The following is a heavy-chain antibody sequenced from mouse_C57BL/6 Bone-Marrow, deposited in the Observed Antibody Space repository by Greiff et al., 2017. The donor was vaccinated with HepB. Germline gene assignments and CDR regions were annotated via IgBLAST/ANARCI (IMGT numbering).Heavy chain of an antibody. D-gene: IGHD2-2*01. CDR1: GYAFSSYW. V-gene: IGHV1-80*01. J-gene: IGHJ2*01. CDR3: ARWGLWLYYFDY. CDR2: IYPGDGDT. Sequence: VNLVDSGAELVKPGASVKISCKASGYAFSSYWMNWVKQRPGKGLEWIGQIYPGDGDTNYNGKFKGKATLTADKSSSTAYMQLSSLTSEDSAVYFCARWGLWLYYFDYWGQGTTLTVSS.